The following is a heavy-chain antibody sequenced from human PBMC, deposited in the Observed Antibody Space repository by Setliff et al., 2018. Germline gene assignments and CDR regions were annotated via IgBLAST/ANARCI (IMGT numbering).Heavy chain of an antibody. CDR1: GFIFSTYW. CDR3: ATHNDYTFNY. J-gene: IGHJ4*02. D-gene: IGHD4-4*01. Sequence: GGSLRLSCTASGFIFSTYWMSWVRQAPGKGLEWVASINQDGSEKLYVDSVRGRLTISRDNAKNSLYLQMNSLTAEDTAIYYCATHNDYTFNYWGQGTLVTVSS. V-gene: IGHV3-7*01. CDR2: INQDGSEK.